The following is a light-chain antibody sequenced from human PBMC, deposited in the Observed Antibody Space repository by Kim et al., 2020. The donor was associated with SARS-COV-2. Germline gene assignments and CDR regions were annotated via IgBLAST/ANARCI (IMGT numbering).Light chain of an antibody. CDR3: QAWDSTTASVV. CDR2: QDS. CDR1: KVGDRY. Sequence: GSPGQTASITCSGDKVGDRYACWYQQRPGQSPVLVIYQDSKRPSGIAERFSGSNSGNTATLTISGTQAMDEADYYCQAWDSTTASVVFGGGTQLTVL. J-gene: IGLJ2*01. V-gene: IGLV3-1*01.